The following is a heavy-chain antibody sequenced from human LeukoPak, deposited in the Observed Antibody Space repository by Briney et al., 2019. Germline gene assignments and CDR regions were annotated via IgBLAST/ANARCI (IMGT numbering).Heavy chain of an antibody. D-gene: IGHD3-3*01. V-gene: IGHV3-48*01. J-gene: IGHJ4*02. CDR1: GFTFSSYS. CDR3: ARDFGAAFDY. Sequence: GGSLRLSCAASGFTFSSYSMNWVRQAPGKGLEWVSYISSSSTIYYADSVKGRFTISRDNAKNSLYLQMNSLRAEDTAVYYCARDFGAAFDYWGQGTLVTVSS. CDR2: ISSSSTI.